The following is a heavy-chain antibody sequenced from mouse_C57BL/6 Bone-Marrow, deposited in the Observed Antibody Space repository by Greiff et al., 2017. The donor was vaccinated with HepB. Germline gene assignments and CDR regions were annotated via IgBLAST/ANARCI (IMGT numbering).Heavy chain of an antibody. CDR2: IYPGNSDT. J-gene: IGHJ3*01. V-gene: IGHV1-5*01. CDR3: TVYYGNLAWFAY. CDR1: GYTFTSYW. Sequence: EVQLVESGTVLARPGASVKMSCKTSGYTFTSYWMHWVKQRPGQGLEWIGAIYPGNSDTSYNQKFKGKAKLTAVTSASTAYMELSSLTNEDSAVYYCTVYYGNLAWFAYWGQGTLVTVSA. D-gene: IGHD2-1*01.